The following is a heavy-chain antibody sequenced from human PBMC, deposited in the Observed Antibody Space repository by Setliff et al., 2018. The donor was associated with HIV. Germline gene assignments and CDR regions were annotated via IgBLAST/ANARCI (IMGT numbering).Heavy chain of an antibody. CDR2: IYQSGTT. D-gene: IGHD3-3*01. Sequence: PSETLSLTCSVSGGPITTSTYYWGWIRQPPGKGLEWIGNIYQSGTTYYNSSLTSRVTMSVDTSKNQFSLKLNSVTAADTAVYYCARQIIDDFWSAYNYWGQGTLVTVSS. V-gene: IGHV4-39*07. J-gene: IGHJ4*02. CDR1: GGPITTSTYY. CDR3: ARQIIDDFWSAYNY.